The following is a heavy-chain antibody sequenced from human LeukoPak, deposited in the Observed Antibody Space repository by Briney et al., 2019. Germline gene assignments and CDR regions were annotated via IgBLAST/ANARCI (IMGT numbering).Heavy chain of an antibody. CDR3: ARVPREYGSGICIDY. Sequence: PSETLSLTCAVSGGSISSSYWSWIRQPPGKGLEWIGCIHYTGSTTYTPSLKSRVTISVDTSKNQFSLKLSSVTAADTAVYYCARVPREYGSGICIDYWGQGTLVTVSS. D-gene: IGHD3-10*01. CDR2: IHYTGST. V-gene: IGHV4-59*08. J-gene: IGHJ4*02. CDR1: GGSISSSY.